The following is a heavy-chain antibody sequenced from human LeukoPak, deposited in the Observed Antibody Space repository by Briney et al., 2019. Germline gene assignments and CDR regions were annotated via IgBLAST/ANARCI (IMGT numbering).Heavy chain of an antibody. D-gene: IGHD1-26*01. CDR2: IKQDGSEK. J-gene: IGHJ3*02. CDR1: GFTFSSYW. CDR3: ARDSRYSGPGDAFDI. Sequence: PGGSLRLSCAASGFTFSSYWMSWVRQAPGKGLEWVANIKQDGSEKYYVDSVKGRFTISRDNAKNSLYVQMNSLRAEDTAVYYCARDSRYSGPGDAFDIWGQGTMVTVSS. V-gene: IGHV3-7*01.